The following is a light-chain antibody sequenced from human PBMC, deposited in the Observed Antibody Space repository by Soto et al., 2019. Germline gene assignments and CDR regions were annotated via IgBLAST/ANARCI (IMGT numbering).Light chain of an antibody. V-gene: IGKV3-11*01. CDR3: QQRANWPLT. J-gene: IGKJ4*01. CDR1: QSVSSQ. Sequence: EIVLTQSPATLSLSPGERATLSCRASQSVSSQLAWYQQKAGQSPRLLIYEASNRATGIPARFSGSGSGTDFTLTISNLEPEDFALYYCQQRANWPLTFGGETQVEIK. CDR2: EAS.